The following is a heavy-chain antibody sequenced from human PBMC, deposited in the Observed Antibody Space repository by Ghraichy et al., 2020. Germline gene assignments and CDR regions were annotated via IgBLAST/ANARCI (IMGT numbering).Heavy chain of an antibody. CDR1: GFTFSSYA. D-gene: IGHD3-22*01. Sequence: GGSLRLSCAASGFTFSSYAMSWVRQAPGKGLEWVSAISRSGGSTYYADSVKGRFTISRDNSKNTLYLQMNSLRAEDTAVYYCANLQPVASARLTHYYDSSCLDAFDIWGQGRMVTVTS. CDR3: ANLQPVASARLTHYYDSSCLDAFDI. V-gene: IGHV3-23*01. CDR2: ISRSGGST. J-gene: IGHJ3*02.